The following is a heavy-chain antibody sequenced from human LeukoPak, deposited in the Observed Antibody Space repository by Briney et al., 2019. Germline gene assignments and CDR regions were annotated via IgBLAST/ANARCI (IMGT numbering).Heavy chain of an antibody. Sequence: GESLKISCKGSGYSFTSYWIGWVRQMPGKGLEWIGIIYPGDSDTRYSPSFQGQVTISADKSISTAYLQWSSLKASDTAMYYCARQGRAVAGAYYYYYGMDVWGQGTTVTVSS. CDR3: ARQGRAVAGAYYYYYGMDV. CDR2: IYPGDSDT. CDR1: GYSFTSYW. D-gene: IGHD6-19*01. J-gene: IGHJ6*02. V-gene: IGHV5-51*01.